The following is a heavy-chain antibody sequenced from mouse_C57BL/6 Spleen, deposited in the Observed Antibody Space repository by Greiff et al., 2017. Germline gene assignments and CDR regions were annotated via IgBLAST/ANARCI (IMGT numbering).Heavy chain of an antibody. CDR2: ILPGSGST. CDR1: GYTFTGYW. J-gene: IGHJ3*01. Sequence: QVQLQQSGAELMKPGASVKLSCKATGYTFTGYWIEWVKQRPGHGLEWIGEILPGSGSTNYNKKFKGKATFTADTSSNTAYMQLSSLTTEDSAIYYCARGGHYYVSSPWFAYWGQGTLVTVSA. CDR3: ARGGHYYVSSPWFAY. D-gene: IGHD1-1*01. V-gene: IGHV1-9*01.